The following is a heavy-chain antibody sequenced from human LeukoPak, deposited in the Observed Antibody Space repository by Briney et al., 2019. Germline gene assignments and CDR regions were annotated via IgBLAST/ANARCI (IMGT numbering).Heavy chain of an antibody. Sequence: PSETLSLTCLGSGGSMKRSYWTWIRQAPGKGLEWIGNIDDSGNTNYSPSLKSRVTISLDTSKNQFSLRVTSVTAADRGLYFCARDSSPAALPYMDPWGEGTRVSVSS. CDR3: ARDSSPAALPYMDP. D-gene: IGHD2-2*01. V-gene: IGHV4-59*01. J-gene: IGHJ6*03. CDR2: IDDSGNT. CDR1: GGSMKRSY.